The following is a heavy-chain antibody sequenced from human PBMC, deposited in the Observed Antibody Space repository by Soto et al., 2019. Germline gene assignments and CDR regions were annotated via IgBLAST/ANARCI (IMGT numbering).Heavy chain of an antibody. J-gene: IGHJ3*02. Sequence: QVQLVQSGAEVKKPGSSVKVSCKASGGTFSSYAISWVRQAPGQGLEWMGGIIPIFGTANYAQKFQGRVTITADESTSTAYMELSSLRSEDTAVYYCARPLGGTVVTHDAFDIWGQGTMVTVSS. D-gene: IGHD2-21*02. CDR2: IIPIFGTA. V-gene: IGHV1-69*12. CDR3: ARPLGGTVVTHDAFDI. CDR1: GGTFSSYA.